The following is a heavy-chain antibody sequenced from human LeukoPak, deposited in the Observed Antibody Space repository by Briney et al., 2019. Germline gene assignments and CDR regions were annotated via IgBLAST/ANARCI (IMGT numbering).Heavy chain of an antibody. CDR2: INNDGHST. CDR3: ACQTTYDYYYMDV. D-gene: IGHD1/OR15-1a*01. Sequence: GGSLRLSCAASEFTFSRYWMHWVRQAPGKGLVWVSHINNDGHSTGYADSVKGRFTISRDNAKNTLYLQMNSLRAEDTAVYYCACQTTYDYYYMDVWGRGTTVTVSS. CDR1: EFTFSRYW. J-gene: IGHJ6*03. V-gene: IGHV3-74*01.